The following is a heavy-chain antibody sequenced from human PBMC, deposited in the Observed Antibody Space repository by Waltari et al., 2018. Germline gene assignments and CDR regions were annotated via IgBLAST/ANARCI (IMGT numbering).Heavy chain of an antibody. CDR1: GFTLKTYS. J-gene: IGHJ4*02. CDR2: ISSHSSAS. V-gene: IGHV3-48*01. Sequence: EVQLVESGGGLIQPGGSLRLSCAASGFTLKTYSMVWVRQAPGKGLEYLSFISSHSSASYYADAVKCRFTISRDKSNNSVYLQMNGLRAEDTAIYYCARGGYDYGNSWASDYWGPGTLVTVSS. CDR3: ARGGYDYGNSWASDY. D-gene: IGHD4-17*01.